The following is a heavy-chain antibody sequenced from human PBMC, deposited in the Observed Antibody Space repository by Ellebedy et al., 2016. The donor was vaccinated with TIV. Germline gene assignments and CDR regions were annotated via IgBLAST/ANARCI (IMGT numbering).Heavy chain of an antibody. CDR2: ISSSSSTI. Sequence: PGGSLRLSCAASGFTFSSYSMNWVRQAPGKGLEWVSYISSSSSTIYYADSVRCRFTISRDNAKNSLYLQMNSLTVEDTAVYYCARRYCTISRCSAASWASLDMWGQGTMVTVSS. CDR3: ARRYCTISRCSAASWASLDM. CDR1: GFTFSSYS. J-gene: IGHJ3*02. D-gene: IGHD2-2*01. V-gene: IGHV3-48*04.